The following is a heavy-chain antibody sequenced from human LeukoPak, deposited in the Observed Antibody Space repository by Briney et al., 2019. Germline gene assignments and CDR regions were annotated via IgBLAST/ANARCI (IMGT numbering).Heavy chain of an antibody. CDR2: IYHSGST. D-gene: IGHD3-10*01. V-gene: IGHV4-4*02. Sequence: PSETLSLTCTVSGGSISSSNWWSWVRQPPGKGLEWIGEIYHSGSTNYNPSLKSRVTISVDKSKNQFSLKLSSVTAADTAVYYCARRGRWGLWFGEPRNYYFDYWGQGTLVTVSS. CDR3: ARRGRWGLWFGEPRNYYFDY. CDR1: GGSISSSNW. J-gene: IGHJ4*02.